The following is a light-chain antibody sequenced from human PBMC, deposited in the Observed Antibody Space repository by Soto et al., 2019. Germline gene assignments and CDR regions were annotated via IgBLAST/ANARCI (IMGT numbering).Light chain of an antibody. CDR2: DAS. J-gene: IGKJ1*01. Sequence: DIQMTQSPSSLSASVGDRVTITCQASQDISNYLNWYQQKPGKAPKLLIYDASNLETGVPSRFSGSGSGTDFTFTISSLQPDDIATYYCQQYDNLPRWTFGQGTKVEIK. V-gene: IGKV1-33*01. CDR3: QQYDNLPRWT. CDR1: QDISNY.